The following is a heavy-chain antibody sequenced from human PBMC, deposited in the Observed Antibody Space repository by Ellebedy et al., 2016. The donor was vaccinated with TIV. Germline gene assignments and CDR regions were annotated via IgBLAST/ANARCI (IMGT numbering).Heavy chain of an antibody. CDR2: IVAGSGNT. CDR3: AAGEAVAGTYFHFGMDV. Sequence: ASVKVSCKASGFTFTHSAVQWVRQTRGQRLEWIGWIVAGSGNTKYAQKFQDRVTITGDMSASTAYLELSSLRFDDTAVYYCAAGEAVAGTYFHFGMDVWGQGTTVTVSS. V-gene: IGHV1-58*01. J-gene: IGHJ6*02. D-gene: IGHD6-19*01. CDR1: GFTFTHSA.